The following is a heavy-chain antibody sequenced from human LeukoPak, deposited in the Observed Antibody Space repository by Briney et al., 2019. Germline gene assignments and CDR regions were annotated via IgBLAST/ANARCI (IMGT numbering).Heavy chain of an antibody. CDR2: IYYSGTT. Sequence: SETLSLTCTVSGGSISSSSYYWGWIRQPPGKGLEWIGSIYYSGTTYYNPSLKSRVTISVDTSKMQFSLKLSSVTAADTAVYYCAREFSTTNWFDPWGQGTLVTVSS. V-gene: IGHV4-39*07. CDR1: GGSISSSSYY. J-gene: IGHJ5*02. CDR3: AREFSTTNWFDP. D-gene: IGHD1-1*01.